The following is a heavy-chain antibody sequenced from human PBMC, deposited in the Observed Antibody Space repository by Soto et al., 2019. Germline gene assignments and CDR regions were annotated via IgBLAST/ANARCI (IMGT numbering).Heavy chain of an antibody. CDR1: GYTFTSYD. D-gene: IGHD3-10*01. Sequence: ASVKVSCKASGYTFTSYDINWVRQATGQGLEWMGWMNPNSGNTGYAQKFQGRVTMTRNTSISTAYMELSSLRSEDTAVYYCARGRTSAKPGVRGVKGYYMDVWGKGTTVTVSS. CDR3: ARGRTSAKPGVRGVKGYYMDV. V-gene: IGHV1-8*01. J-gene: IGHJ6*03. CDR2: MNPNSGNT.